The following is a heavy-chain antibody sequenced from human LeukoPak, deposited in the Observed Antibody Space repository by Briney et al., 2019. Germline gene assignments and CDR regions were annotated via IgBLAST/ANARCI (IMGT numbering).Heavy chain of an antibody. CDR3: ASGYCSGGSCSFDY. CDR1: GGSISSGDYY. J-gene: IGHJ4*02. CDR2: IYYSGST. D-gene: IGHD2-15*01. Sequence: PSETLSLTCTVSGGSISSGDYYWSWIRQPPGKGLEWIGYIYYSGSTYYNPSLKSRVTISVDTSKNRFSLKLSSVTAADTAVYYCASGYCSGGSCSFDYWGQGTLVTVSS. V-gene: IGHV4-30-4*01.